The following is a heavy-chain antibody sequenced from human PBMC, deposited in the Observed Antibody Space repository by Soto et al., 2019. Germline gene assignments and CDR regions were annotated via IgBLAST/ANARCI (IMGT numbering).Heavy chain of an antibody. CDR2: IKQDGSEK. D-gene: IGHD6-19*01. CDR1: GFTFSSYW. CDR3: ARESSYSSGWSCDY. Sequence: PGGSLRLSCAASGFTFSSYWMSWVRQAPGKGLEWVANIKQDGSEKYYVDSVKGRFTISRDNAKNSLYLQMNSLRAEDTAVYYCARESSYSSGWSCDYWGQGTVVTVSS. J-gene: IGHJ4*02. V-gene: IGHV3-7*03.